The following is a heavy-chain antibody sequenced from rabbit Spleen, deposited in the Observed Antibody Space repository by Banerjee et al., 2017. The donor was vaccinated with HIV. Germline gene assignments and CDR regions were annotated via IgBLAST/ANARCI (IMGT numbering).Heavy chain of an antibody. J-gene: IGHJ6*01. D-gene: IGHD1-1*01. CDR3: ARDTSTSFSSYGMDL. V-gene: IGHV1S45*01. Sequence: QEQLVESGGGLVKPGASLTLTCKASGFSFSSGDDMCWVRQAPGKGLEWIACIDAGDGSTYYASWAKGRFTVSKTSSTVDLKMTSLTAADTATYFCARDTSTSFSSYGMDLWGPGTLVTVS. CDR1: GFSFSSGDD. CDR2: IDAGDGST.